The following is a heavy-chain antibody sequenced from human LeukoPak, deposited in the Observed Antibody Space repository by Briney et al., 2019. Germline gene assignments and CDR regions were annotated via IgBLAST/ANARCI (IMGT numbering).Heavy chain of an antibody. J-gene: IGHJ4*02. Sequence: SETLSLTCTVSGGSISSYYWSWIRQPAGKGLEWIGRIYTSGSTNYNPSLKSRVTMSVDTSKNQFSLKLSSVTAADTAVYYCAVPYYGGNSRVFDYWGQGTLVTVSS. CDR3: AVPYYGGNSRVFDY. V-gene: IGHV4-4*07. CDR1: GGSISSYY. CDR2: IYTSGST. D-gene: IGHD4-23*01.